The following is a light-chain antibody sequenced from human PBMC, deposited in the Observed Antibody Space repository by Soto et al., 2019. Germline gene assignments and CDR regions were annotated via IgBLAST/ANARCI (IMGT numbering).Light chain of an antibody. J-gene: IGKJ1*01. V-gene: IGKV1-5*01. CDR1: QSISSW. Sequence: GDRVTITCRASQSISSWLAWYQQKPGKAPKLLIYDASSVESGVPSRFSGSGSGTEFTLTISSLQPDDFATYDCEPYNSYSRTTGQGTKVDI. CDR3: EPYNSYSRT. CDR2: DAS.